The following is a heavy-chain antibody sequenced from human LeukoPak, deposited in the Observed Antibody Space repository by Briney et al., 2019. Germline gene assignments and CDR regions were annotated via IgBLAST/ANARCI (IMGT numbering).Heavy chain of an antibody. CDR3: AKRLRDGYNPFDY. CDR2: ISGSGNST. V-gene: IGHV3-23*01. D-gene: IGHD5-24*01. Sequence: GGSLRLSCVASGFTFSSYAMSWVRQAPGKGLEWVSAISGSGNSTYYADSVKGRFTISRDNSKNTLYLQMNSLRAEDTAVYYCAKRLRDGYNPFDYWGQGTLVTVSS. J-gene: IGHJ4*02. CDR1: GFTFSSYA.